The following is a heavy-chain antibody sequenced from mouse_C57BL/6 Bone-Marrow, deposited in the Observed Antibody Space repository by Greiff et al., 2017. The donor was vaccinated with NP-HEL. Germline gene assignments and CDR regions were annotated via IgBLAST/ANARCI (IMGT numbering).Heavy chain of an antibody. Sequence: VQLQQPGAELVKPGASVKMSCKASGYTFTSYWITWVKQRPGQGLEWIGDIYPGSGSTNYNEKFKSKATLTVDTSSSTAYMQLSSLTSEDSAVYYCARRGVYYYGSLDYWGQGTTLTVSS. D-gene: IGHD1-1*01. J-gene: IGHJ2*01. CDR1: GYTFTSYW. V-gene: IGHV1-55*01. CDR2: IYPGSGST. CDR3: ARRGVYYYGSLDY.